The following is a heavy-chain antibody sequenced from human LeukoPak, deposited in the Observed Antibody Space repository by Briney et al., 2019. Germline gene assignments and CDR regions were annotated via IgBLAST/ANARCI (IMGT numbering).Heavy chain of an antibody. J-gene: IGHJ6*03. CDR1: GFTFSSYG. CDR3: ARDSGSSSSGRNYYYYMDV. V-gene: IGHV3-33*01. D-gene: IGHD6-6*01. CDR2: IWYDGSNK. Sequence: PGRSLRLSCAASGFTFSSYGMHWVRQAPGKGLEWVAVIWYDGSNKYYADSVKGRFTISRDNAKNSLYLQMNSLRAEDTAVYYCARDSGSSSSGRNYYYYMDVWGKGTTVTVSS.